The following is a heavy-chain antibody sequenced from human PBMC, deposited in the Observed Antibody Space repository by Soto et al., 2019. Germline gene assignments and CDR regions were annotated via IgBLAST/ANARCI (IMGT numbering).Heavy chain of an antibody. CDR3: TRDVWHCGSNSCYFYSMHV. CDR2: VSSDGSRT. Sequence: QVQLVESGGGLVQPGRSLRLSCAGSGFTFSTYSVHWVRQAPGKGLEWVAVVSSDGSRTYYADSVKGRFTISRDNSNDTMFMQMNSLRVDDTAVYYCTRDVWHCGSNSCYFYSMHVWGQGTTVTVSS. V-gene: IGHV3-30-3*01. J-gene: IGHJ6*02. CDR1: GFTFSTYS. D-gene: IGHD2-2*01.